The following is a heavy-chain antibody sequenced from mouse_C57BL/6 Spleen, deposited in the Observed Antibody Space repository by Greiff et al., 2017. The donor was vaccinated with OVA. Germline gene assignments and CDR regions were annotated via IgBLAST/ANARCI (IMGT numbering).Heavy chain of an antibody. J-gene: IGHJ4*01. CDR3: AGEDYDAYYYAMDY. CDR1: GYAFSSSW. CDR2: IYPGDGDT. Sequence: QVQLQQSGPELVKPGASVKISCKASGYAFSSSWMNWVKQRPGKGLEWIGRIYPGDGDTNYNGKFKGKATLTADKSSSTAYMQLSSLTSEDSAVYFCAGEDYDAYYYAMDYWGQGTSVTVSS. V-gene: IGHV1-82*01. D-gene: IGHD2-4*01.